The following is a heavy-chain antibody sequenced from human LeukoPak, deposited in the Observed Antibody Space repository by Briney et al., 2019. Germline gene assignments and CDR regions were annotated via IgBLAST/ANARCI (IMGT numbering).Heavy chain of an antibody. D-gene: IGHD3-10*01. V-gene: IGHV3-30*18. CDR3: AKDHLHIFGSGSYIDT. Sequence: GRSLRLSCAASGFIFSSHGMHWVRQAPGKGLEWVAVISYDGSSKYYADSVKGRFTISRDNSKNTLFVQMNSLRAEDTAVYYCAKDHLHIFGSGSYIDTWGQGTLVTVSS. J-gene: IGHJ4*02. CDR1: GFIFSSHG. CDR2: ISYDGSSK.